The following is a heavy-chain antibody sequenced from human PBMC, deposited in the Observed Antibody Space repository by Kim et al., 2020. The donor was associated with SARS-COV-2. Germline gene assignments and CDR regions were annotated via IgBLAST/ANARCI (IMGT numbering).Heavy chain of an antibody. J-gene: IGHJ4*02. CDR2: ISGGGGST. CDR1: GFTFSSYA. Sequence: GGSLRLSCAASGFTFSSYAMSWVRQAPGKGLEWVSAISGGGGSTYYADFVKGQFTISRHNTKNTLYLQMNSLRAEDTAVYYCGKGPEKTYYNHYFVYWGEGTRVSVSS. D-gene: IGHD3-10*01. CDR3: GKGPEKTYYNHYFVY. V-gene: IGHV3-23*01.